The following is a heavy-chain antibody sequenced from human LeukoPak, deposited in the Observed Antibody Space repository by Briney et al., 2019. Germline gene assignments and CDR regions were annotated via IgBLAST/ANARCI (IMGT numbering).Heavy chain of an antibody. CDR1: GFTVSSNY. D-gene: IGHD3-3*01. J-gene: IGHJ6*02. Sequence: PGGSLRLSCAASGFTVSSNYMSWVRQAPGKGLEWVGRIKSKTDGGTTDYAAPVKGRFTISRDDSKNTLYLQMNSLKTEDTAVYYCTTVTLNYDFWSGYPPYYYYYGMDVWGQGTTVTVSS. V-gene: IGHV3-15*01. CDR3: TTVTLNYDFWSGYPPYYYYYGMDV. CDR2: IKSKTDGGTT.